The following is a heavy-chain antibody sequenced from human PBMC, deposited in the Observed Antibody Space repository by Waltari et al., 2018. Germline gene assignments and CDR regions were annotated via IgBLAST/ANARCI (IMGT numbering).Heavy chain of an antibody. D-gene: IGHD2-8*01. Sequence: EVLLLESGGGLVQPGGSLTLSCAASGFTFYRYVMSWVRQAPGKGLEWVASRTGSGGTTYYLDSVKGRFTSSRDNSKNSLFLEMKSLRVEDTAVYFCAKDRGNGVSMFEFWGQGTLVTASS. CDR1: GFTFYRYV. CDR3: AKDRGNGVSMFEF. CDR2: RTGSGGTT. V-gene: IGHV3-23*01. J-gene: IGHJ4*02.